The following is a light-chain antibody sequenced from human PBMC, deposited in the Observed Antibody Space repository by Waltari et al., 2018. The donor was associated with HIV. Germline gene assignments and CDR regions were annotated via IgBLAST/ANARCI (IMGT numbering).Light chain of an antibody. Sequence: QSALTQPLAVSGSPGQSVTISCTGTNSDIGTYNPVCWYHQTPGTAPKLMIYDVNSRPSGVPDRFSGSKSGNTASLTISGLQAEDEGDYYCSSYTTTTARVFGTGTKVTVL. CDR2: DVN. J-gene: IGLJ1*01. CDR1: NSDIGTYNP. V-gene: IGLV2-18*02. CDR3: SSYTTTTARV.